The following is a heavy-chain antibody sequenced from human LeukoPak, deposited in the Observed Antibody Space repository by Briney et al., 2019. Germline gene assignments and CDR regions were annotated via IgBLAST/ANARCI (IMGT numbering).Heavy chain of an antibody. CDR3: ARGMRRDGYNPVDY. V-gene: IGHV1-69*06. CDR1: GGTFSSHA. Sequence: SVKVSCKASGGTFSSHAISWVRQAPGQGLEWMGGIIPIFGTANYTQKFQGRVTITADKSTSTAYMELSSLRSEDTAVYYCARGMRRDGYNPVDYWGQGTLVTVSS. J-gene: IGHJ4*02. D-gene: IGHD5-24*01. CDR2: IIPIFGTA.